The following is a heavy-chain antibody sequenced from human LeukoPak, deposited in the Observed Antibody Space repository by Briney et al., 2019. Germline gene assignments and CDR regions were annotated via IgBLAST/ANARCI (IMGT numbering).Heavy chain of an antibody. CDR2: IRYDGSNK. J-gene: IGHJ4*02. CDR3: AKDRYYYDSSGTFDY. Sequence: GGSLRLSCAASGFTFSSYSMNWVRQAPGKGLEWVAFIRYDGSNKYYADSVKGRFTISRDNSKNTLYLQMNSLRAEDTAVYYCAKDRYYYDSSGTFDYWGQGTLVTVSS. V-gene: IGHV3-30*02. CDR1: GFTFSSYS. D-gene: IGHD3-22*01.